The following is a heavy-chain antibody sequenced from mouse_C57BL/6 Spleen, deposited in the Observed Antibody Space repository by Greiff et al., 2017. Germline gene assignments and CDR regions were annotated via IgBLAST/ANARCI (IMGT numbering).Heavy chain of an antibody. D-gene: IGHD4-1*01. J-gene: IGHJ2*01. CDR1: GFTFSSYA. V-gene: IGHV5-4*03. CDR3: ARAGVDY. CDR2: ISDGGSYT. Sequence: EVKLVESGGGLVKPGGSLKLSCAASGFTFSSYAMSWVRQTPEKRLEWVATISDGGSYTYYPDNVKGRFTISRDNAKNNLYLQMSHLKSEDTAMXYCARAGVDYWGQGTTLTVSS.